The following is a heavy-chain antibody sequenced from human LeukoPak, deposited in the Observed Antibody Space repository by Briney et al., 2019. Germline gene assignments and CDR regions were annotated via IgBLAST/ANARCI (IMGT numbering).Heavy chain of an antibody. D-gene: IGHD3-3*01. Sequence: SETLSLTCTVSGGSISSSSYYWGWIRQPPGKGLEWIGSIYYSGSTYYNPSLKSRVTISVDTSKNQFSLKLSSVTAADTAVYYCARGGTEDFWSGIDNYYYYMDVWGKGTTVTVSS. CDR2: IYYSGST. J-gene: IGHJ6*03. CDR3: ARGGTEDFWSGIDNYYYYMDV. CDR1: GGSISSSSYY. V-gene: IGHV4-39*01.